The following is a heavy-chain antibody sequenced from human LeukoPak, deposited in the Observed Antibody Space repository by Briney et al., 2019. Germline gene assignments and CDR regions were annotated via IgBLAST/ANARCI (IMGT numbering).Heavy chain of an antibody. V-gene: IGHV3-30*03. CDR3: ARLVAAAYYGMDV. D-gene: IGHD6-13*01. CDR1: GFTFSSYG. CDR2: ISYDGSNK. J-gene: IGHJ6*02. Sequence: GGSLRLSCAASGFTFSSYGMHWVRQAPGKGLEWVAVISYDGSNKYYADSVKGRFTISRDNSKNTLYLQMNSLRAEDTAVYYCARLVAAAYYGMDVWGQGTTVTVSS.